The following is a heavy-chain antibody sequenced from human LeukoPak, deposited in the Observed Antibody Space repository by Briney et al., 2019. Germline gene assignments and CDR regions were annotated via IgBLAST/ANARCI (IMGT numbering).Heavy chain of an antibody. CDR2: ISYDGSNK. CDR1: GFTFSSYG. J-gene: IGHJ4*02. Sequence: PGRSLRLSCAASGFTFSSYGMHWVRQAPGKGLEWVAVISYDGSNKYYADSVKGRFTISRDNSKNTLYLQMNSLRAEDTAVYYCATRQGGNPAYWGQGTLVTVSS. D-gene: IGHD1-14*01. V-gene: IGHV3-30*03. CDR3: ATRQGGNPAY.